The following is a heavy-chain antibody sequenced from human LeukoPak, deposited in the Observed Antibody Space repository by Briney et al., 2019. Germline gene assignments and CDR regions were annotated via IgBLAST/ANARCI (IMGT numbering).Heavy chain of an antibody. CDR1: GLTFTRSA. CDR2: NVVGSGNT. CDR3: AADLRFGGWGFDP. V-gene: IGHV1-58*01. Sequence: SVKVSCKACGLTFTRSAVQWVRQARGKRVEGVGWNVVGSGNTNYAQKFQETVTITRDTSTSTAYMELSSLRSEDTAVYYCAADLRFGGWGFDPWGQGTLVTVSS. D-gene: IGHD3-10*01. J-gene: IGHJ5*02.